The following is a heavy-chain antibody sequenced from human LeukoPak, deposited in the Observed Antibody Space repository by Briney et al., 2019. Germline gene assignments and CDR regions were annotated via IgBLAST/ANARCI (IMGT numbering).Heavy chain of an antibody. CDR3: ARVGRSGGTCYGMDV. V-gene: IGHV3-21*01. CDR2: ISSDSNYM. CDR1: GFTFRSYS. J-gene: IGHJ6*02. D-gene: IGHD2-15*01. Sequence: GGSLRLSCAASGFTFRSYSMNWVRQAPGKGLEWVSSISSDSNYMNYVESVRDRFSISRDNAYNSLYLEMNSLRAEDTAVYYCARVGRSGGTCYGMDVWGQGTTVTVS.